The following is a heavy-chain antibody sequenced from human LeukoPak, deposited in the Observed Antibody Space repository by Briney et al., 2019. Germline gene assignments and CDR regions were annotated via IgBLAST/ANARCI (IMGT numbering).Heavy chain of an antibody. V-gene: IGHV1-18*01. CDR1: GYTFTSYG. CDR3: AREGGELRGYSSEGVDY. CDR2: ISAYNGNT. D-gene: IGHD5-18*01. J-gene: IGHJ4*02. Sequence: ASVKVSCKASGYTFTSYGISWVRQAPGQGLEWMGWISAYNGNTNYAQKLQGRVTMTTDTSTSTAYMELRSPRSDDTAVYYCAREGGELRGYSSEGVDYWGQGTLVTVSS.